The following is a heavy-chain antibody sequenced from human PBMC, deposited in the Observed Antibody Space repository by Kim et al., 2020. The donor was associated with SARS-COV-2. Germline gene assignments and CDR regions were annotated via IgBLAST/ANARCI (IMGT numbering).Heavy chain of an antibody. CDR1: GGSITSSSSYYY. Sequence: SETLSLTCSVSGGSITSSSSYYYWGWIRQPPGKGLEWIGSFYYSGNTYYNPSLKNRVTIYVDTSKNQFSLKLSSVTAADTAVYYCASVGRTLQGDCSSTSCRPFDYWGQGTLVTVSS. D-gene: IGHD2-2*01. V-gene: IGHV4-39*01. CDR3: ASVGRTLQGDCSSTSCRPFDY. J-gene: IGHJ4*02. CDR2: FYYSGNT.